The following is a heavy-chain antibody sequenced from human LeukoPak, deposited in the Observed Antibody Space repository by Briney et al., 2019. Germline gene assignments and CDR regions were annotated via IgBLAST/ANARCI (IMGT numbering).Heavy chain of an antibody. D-gene: IGHD6-6*01. CDR2: IYYSGST. V-gene: IGHV4-59*01. Sequence: SETLSLTCTVSGGSLSSYYWSWIRQPPGKGLEWIGYIYYSGSTNYNPSLKSRVTISVDTSKNQFSLKLSSVTAADTAVYYCARKGAARPGAFDYWGQGTLVTVSS. CDR3: ARKGAARPGAFDY. J-gene: IGHJ4*02. CDR1: GGSLSSYY.